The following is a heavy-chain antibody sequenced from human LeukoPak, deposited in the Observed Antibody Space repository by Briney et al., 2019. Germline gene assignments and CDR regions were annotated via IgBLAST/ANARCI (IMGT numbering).Heavy chain of an antibody. Sequence: GGSLRLSCAAYGFSFSSYPMHWVREAPGKVLEWVAAISSEGTDKNYADSVKGRLTISRDNSKNTLYLQMSSLRAEDTALYYCARPMSLTYSRHYLHYWGQGTLVTVSS. V-gene: IGHV3-30*04. CDR1: GFSFSSYP. CDR3: ARPMSLTYSRHYLHY. CDR2: ISSEGTDK. D-gene: IGHD1-26*01. J-gene: IGHJ4*02.